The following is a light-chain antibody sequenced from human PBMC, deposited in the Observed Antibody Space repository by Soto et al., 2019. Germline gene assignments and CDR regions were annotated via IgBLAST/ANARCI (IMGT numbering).Light chain of an antibody. CDR2: DVS. Sequence: QSALTQPASVSGSPGQSITISCTGTSVDFGGYNYVSWYQQHPGKAPKLMIYDVSDRPSGVSNRFSGSKSGNTASLTISGLQAEDEADYYCSSYTSSSRYVVFGGGTKLTVL. CDR1: SVDFGGYNY. CDR3: SSYTSSSRYVV. V-gene: IGLV2-14*01. J-gene: IGLJ2*01.